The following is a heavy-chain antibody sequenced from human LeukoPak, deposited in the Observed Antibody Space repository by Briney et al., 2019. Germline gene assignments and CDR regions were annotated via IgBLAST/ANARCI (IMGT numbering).Heavy chain of an antibody. V-gene: IGHV4-59*01. CDR2: VHYSGET. CDR3: ARDAKIEYGDDFDD. Sequence: SETLSLTCTVSGTSMTGYFWNWIRQSPGKGLEWIGYVHYSGETSYNPSLKSRVFVTLDMSNNQFSLKLRSVTAADTAIYYCARDAKIEYGDDFDDWGQGTLVTVSS. D-gene: IGHD4-17*01. CDR1: GTSMTGYF. J-gene: IGHJ4*02.